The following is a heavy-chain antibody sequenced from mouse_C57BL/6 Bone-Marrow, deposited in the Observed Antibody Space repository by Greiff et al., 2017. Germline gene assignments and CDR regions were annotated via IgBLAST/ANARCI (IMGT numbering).Heavy chain of an antibody. CDR1: GYTFTSYW. J-gene: IGHJ4*01. V-gene: IGHV1-53*01. CDR3: ARSDYYGSSHDYAMDY. Sequence: QVQLQQPGTELVKPGASVKLSCKASGYTFTSYWMHWVKQRPGQGLEWIGNINPSNGGTNYNEKFKSKATLTVDKSSSTAYMQLSSLTSEDSAVYYGARSDYYGSSHDYAMDYWGQGTSVTVSS. D-gene: IGHD1-1*01. CDR2: INPSNGGT.